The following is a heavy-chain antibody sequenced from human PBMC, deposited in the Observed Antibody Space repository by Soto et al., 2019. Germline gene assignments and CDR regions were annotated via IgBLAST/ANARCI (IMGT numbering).Heavy chain of an antibody. CDR1: GGSISDNNYH. Sequence: QLQLQESGPGLVKPSETLSLTCTVSGGSISDNNYHWGWIRQPPGKGLEWIGSMYHSGKTYHRPSLKSRVTISGDTSKIQFSLNRGSVTAADTGAYYCARHRGPTGPNYWGQGTLVTVSS. D-gene: IGHD3-10*01. CDR2: MYHSGKT. J-gene: IGHJ4*02. CDR3: ARHRGPTGPNY. V-gene: IGHV4-39*01.